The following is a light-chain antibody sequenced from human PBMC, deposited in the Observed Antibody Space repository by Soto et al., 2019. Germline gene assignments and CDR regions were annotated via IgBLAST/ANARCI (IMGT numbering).Light chain of an antibody. J-gene: IGLJ2*01. Sequence: QSALTQPASVSGSPGQSITISCTGTSSDVGGYNYVSWYQQYPGKAPKLMIYDVTNRPSGVSNRFSGSKSGNTASLTISGLQAEDEADYYCSSCVSSSPWVFGGGTKLTVL. CDR3: SSCVSSSPWV. V-gene: IGLV2-14*01. CDR2: DVT. CDR1: SSDVGGYNY.